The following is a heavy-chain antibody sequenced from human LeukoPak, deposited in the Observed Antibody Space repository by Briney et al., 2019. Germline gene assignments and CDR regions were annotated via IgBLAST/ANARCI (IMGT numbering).Heavy chain of an antibody. CDR3: ARSTVTTFGAFDI. V-gene: IGHV5-51*01. J-gene: IGHJ3*02. CDR2: IYPGDSDT. Sequence: GESLKISCKGSGYSFTSYWIGWVRQMPGKGLEWMGIIYPGDSDTRYSPSFQGQVAISADKSISTAYLQWSSLKASDTAMYYCARSTVTTFGAFDIWGQGTMVTVSS. D-gene: IGHD4-17*01. CDR1: GYSFTSYW.